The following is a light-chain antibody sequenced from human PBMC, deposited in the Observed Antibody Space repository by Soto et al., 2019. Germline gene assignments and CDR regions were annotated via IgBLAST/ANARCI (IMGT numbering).Light chain of an antibody. J-gene: IGLJ2*01. CDR3: QSYDSSLSASV. CDR1: SSNIGAGYD. CDR2: DNT. Sequence: QSVLTQPPSVSGAPVQRVAISCTGSSSNIGAGYDVHWYQQLPGTAPKLLIYDNTNRPSGVPDRFSGSKSGTSASLAITGLQAEDEADYYCQSYDSSLSASVFGGGTKLTVL. V-gene: IGLV1-40*01.